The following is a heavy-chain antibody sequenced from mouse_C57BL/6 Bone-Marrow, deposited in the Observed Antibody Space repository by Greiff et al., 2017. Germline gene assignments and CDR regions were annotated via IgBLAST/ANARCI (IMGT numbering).Heavy chain of an antibody. CDR1: GFTFSSYG. Sequence: EVQRVESGGDLVKPGGSLKLSCAASGFTFSSYGMSWVRQTPDKRLEWVATISSGGSYPYYPDSVKGRFPISRDNAKNTLYLQMSSLKSEDTAMYYCARRRIPHWYCDVWGTGTTVTVAS. J-gene: IGHJ1*03. CDR2: ISSGGSYP. CDR3: ARRRIPHWYCDV. V-gene: IGHV5-6*01.